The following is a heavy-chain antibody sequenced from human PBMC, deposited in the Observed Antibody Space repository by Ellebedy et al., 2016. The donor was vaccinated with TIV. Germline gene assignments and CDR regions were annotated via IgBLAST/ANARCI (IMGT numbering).Heavy chain of an antibody. J-gene: IGHJ2*01. CDR3: AKPQSTNGWYAFWFFDV. Sequence: PGGSLRLSCAASGFIFSSHAMNWVRQVPGKGLEWVAHISWSGTNTYYADSVRGRFTVSKDRSKNTLYRQMDSLRADDAAVYYCAKPQSTNGWYAFWFFDVWGRGTLVTVSS. CDR2: ISWSGTNT. D-gene: IGHD2-8*01. V-gene: IGHV3-23*01. CDR1: GFIFSSHA.